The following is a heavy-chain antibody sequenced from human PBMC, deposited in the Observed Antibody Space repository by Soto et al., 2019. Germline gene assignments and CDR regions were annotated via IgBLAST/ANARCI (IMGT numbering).Heavy chain of an antibody. D-gene: IGHD5-18*01. CDR1: GYSFTSYW. V-gene: IGHV5-51*01. CDR2: IYPGDSDT. CDR3: AEMGHHNVDTGAFDI. Sequence: GESLKISCKGSGYSFTSYWIGWVRQMPGKGLEWMGIIYPGDSDTRYSPSFQGQVTISADKSISTAYLQWSSLKASDTAMYYCAEMGHHNVDTGAFDIWGQGTMVTVSS. J-gene: IGHJ3*02.